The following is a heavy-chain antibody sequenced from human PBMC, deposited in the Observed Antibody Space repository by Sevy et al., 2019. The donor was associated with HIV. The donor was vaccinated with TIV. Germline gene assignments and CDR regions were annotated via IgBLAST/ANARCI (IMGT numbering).Heavy chain of an antibody. CDR1: GGTFSSYA. D-gene: IGHD3-10*01. CDR3: ARDRGVRNYYYYGMDV. V-gene: IGHV1-69*13. CDR2: ITPIFGTA. J-gene: IGHJ6*02. Sequence: ASVKVSCKASGGTFSSYAISWVRQAPGQRLEWMGGITPIFGTANYAQKFQRRVTFTADESKSTAYMELSSLRSEDTAVYYCARDRGVRNYYYYGMDVWGQGTTVTVSS.